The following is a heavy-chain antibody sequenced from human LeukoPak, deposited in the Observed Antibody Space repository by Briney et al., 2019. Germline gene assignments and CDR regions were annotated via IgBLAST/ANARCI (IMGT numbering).Heavy chain of an antibody. CDR1: GGTFSSYA. D-gene: IGHD3-10*01. CDR2: IIPILGIA. CDR3: ARVTRVRGVIKDY. J-gene: IGHJ4*02. Sequence: ASVKVSCKASGGTFSSYAISWVRQAPGQGLEWMGRIIPILGIANYAQKFQGRVTNTADKSTSTAYMELSSLRSEDTAVYYCARVTRVRGVIKDYWGQGTLVTVSS. V-gene: IGHV1-69*04.